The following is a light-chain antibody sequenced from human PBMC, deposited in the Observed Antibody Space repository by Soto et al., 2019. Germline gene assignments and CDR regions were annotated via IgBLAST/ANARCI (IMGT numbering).Light chain of an antibody. CDR3: QQYGTSPLT. J-gene: IGKJ4*01. V-gene: IGKV3-20*01. CDR1: RSVSSY. Sequence: EIVLTQSPSTLSLSPGESATLSCRASRSVSSYLAWYQQKPGQAPRLLIYDASSRATGIPDRFSGSGSGTEFTLTISSLQSEDFAVYYCQQYGTSPLTFGGGTKVDIK. CDR2: DAS.